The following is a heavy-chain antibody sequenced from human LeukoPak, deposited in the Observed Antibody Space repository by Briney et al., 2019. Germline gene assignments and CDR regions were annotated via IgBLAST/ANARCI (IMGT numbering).Heavy chain of an antibody. D-gene: IGHD3-9*01. J-gene: IGHJ6*03. V-gene: IGHV3-21*01. CDR1: GFSFSSYN. Sequence: PGGSLRLSCAASGFSFSSYNMNWVRQTPGKGLEWVSSITSSSTYTFYADSVKGRFTISRDNARNSLYLQMNSLRAEDTAVYYCARDRRAYYDILAGYSTGNYMDVWGKGTTVTISS. CDR2: ITSSSTYT. CDR3: ARDRRAYYDILAGYSTGNYMDV.